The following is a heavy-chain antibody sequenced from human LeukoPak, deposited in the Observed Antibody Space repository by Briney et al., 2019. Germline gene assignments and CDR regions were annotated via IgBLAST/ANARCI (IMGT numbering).Heavy chain of an antibody. Sequence: GGSLRLSCAASGFTFSSYDMHWVRQAPGKGLEWVAFIRYDGSNKYYADSVKGRFTISRDNSKNTLYLQMNSLRAEDTAVYYCAKDRVDDFWSGYDFDYWGQGTLVTVSS. V-gene: IGHV3-30*02. CDR3: AKDRVDDFWSGYDFDY. J-gene: IGHJ4*02. CDR2: IRYDGSNK. D-gene: IGHD3-3*01. CDR1: GFTFSSYD.